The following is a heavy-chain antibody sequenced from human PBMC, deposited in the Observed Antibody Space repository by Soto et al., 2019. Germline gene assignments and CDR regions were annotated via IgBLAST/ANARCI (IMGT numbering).Heavy chain of an antibody. D-gene: IGHD3-10*01. CDR3: ATCCGSGSYFYLPLDY. CDR2: FDPEDGET. V-gene: IGHV1-24*01. J-gene: IGHJ4*02. Sequence: ASVKVSCKVSGYTLTELSMHWVRQAPGKGLEWMGGFDPEDGETIYAQKFQGRVTMTEDTSTDTAYMELSSLRSEDTAVYYCATCCGSGSYFYLPLDYWGQGTLVTVSS. CDR1: GYTLTELS.